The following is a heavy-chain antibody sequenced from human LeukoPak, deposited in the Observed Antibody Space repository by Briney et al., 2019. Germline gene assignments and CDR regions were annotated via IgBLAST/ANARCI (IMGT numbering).Heavy chain of an antibody. CDR1: GGSISSSSYY. CDR3: ARLIDYDILTGSGDWFDP. J-gene: IGHJ5*02. D-gene: IGHD3-9*01. V-gene: IGHV4-39*07. CDR2: IYYSGST. Sequence: SETLSLTCTVSGGSISSSSYYWGWIRQPPGKGLEWIGSIYYSGSTYYNPSLKSRVTISVDTSKNQFSLKLSSVTAADTAVYYCARLIDYDILTGSGDWFDPWGQGTLVTVSS.